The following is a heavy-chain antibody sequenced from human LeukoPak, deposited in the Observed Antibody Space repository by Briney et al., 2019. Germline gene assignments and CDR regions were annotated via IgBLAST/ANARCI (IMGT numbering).Heavy chain of an antibody. J-gene: IGHJ4*02. Sequence: PGGSLRLSCAASGFTFSSYAMTWVRQAPGKGLEWVSAISGSGGSTYYADSVKGRFTISRDNSKNTLYLQMNSLRAEDTAVYYCARRTGFDWLGDWGQGTLVTVSS. D-gene: IGHD3-9*01. CDR2: ISGSGGST. CDR1: GFTFSSYA. V-gene: IGHV3-23*01. CDR3: ARRTGFDWLGD.